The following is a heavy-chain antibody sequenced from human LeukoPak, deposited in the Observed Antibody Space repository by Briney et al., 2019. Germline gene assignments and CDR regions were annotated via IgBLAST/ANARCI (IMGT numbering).Heavy chain of an antibody. Sequence: GGSLRLSCAASGFTFSSYGMHWVHQAPGKGLEWVAFIRYDGSNKYYADSVKGRFTISRDNSKNTLYLQMNSLRAEDTAVYYCAIFGVVIPSFDYWGQGTLVTVSS. CDR1: GFTFSSYG. V-gene: IGHV3-30*02. J-gene: IGHJ4*02. CDR2: IRYDGSNK. CDR3: AIFGVVIPSFDY. D-gene: IGHD3-3*01.